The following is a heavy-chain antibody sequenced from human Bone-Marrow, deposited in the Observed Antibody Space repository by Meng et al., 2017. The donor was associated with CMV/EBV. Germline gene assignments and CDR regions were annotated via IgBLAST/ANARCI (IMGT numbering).Heavy chain of an antibody. CDR3: VKDVGYSSSTTCPFDY. CDR2: ISSDTRNT. CDR1: GFTFSGYG. V-gene: IGHV3-23*01. D-gene: IGHD2-2*01. Sequence: GGSLRLSCSASGFTFSGYGMAWVRRAPGKGLEWVSSISSDTRNTHYADSVKGRLTISRDNSRDTLYLEMNSLIAEDTAVYYCVKDVGYSSSTTCPFDYWGQGTLVTVSS. J-gene: IGHJ4*02.